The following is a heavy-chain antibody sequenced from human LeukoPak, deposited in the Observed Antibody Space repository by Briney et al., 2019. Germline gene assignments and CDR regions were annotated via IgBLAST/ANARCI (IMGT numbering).Heavy chain of an antibody. V-gene: IGHV1-69*13. J-gene: IGHJ4*02. Sequence: SAKVSCKASGGTFSSYAISWVRQAPGQGLEWMGGIIPIFGTANYAQKFQGRVTITADESTGTAYMELSSLRSEDTAVYYCARAYYYDSSGYYLKTDYWGQGTLVTVSS. CDR1: GGTFSSYA. D-gene: IGHD3-22*01. CDR2: IIPIFGTA. CDR3: ARAYYYDSSGYYLKTDY.